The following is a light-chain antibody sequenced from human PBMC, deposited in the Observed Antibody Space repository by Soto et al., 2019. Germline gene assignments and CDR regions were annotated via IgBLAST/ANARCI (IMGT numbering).Light chain of an antibody. CDR3: HQYAWSPLT. Sequence: IVLTQSPGTLSLSPEERATLSCRASQSVPKSYLAWYQQRPGQAPRLLIYDASNRATGIPDRFSGSESGTDFTLTISRLEAEDFAVYFCHQYAWSPLTFGQGTRLEIK. CDR2: DAS. V-gene: IGKV3-20*01. J-gene: IGKJ5*01. CDR1: QSVPKSY.